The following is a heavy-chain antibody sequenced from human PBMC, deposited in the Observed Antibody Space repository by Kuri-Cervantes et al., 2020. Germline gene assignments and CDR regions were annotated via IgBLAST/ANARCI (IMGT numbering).Heavy chain of an antibody. CDR3: AKYYYDSSGWWLDAFDI. Sequence: SETLSLTCTVSGGSISSGGYYWSWIRQHPGKGLEWIGYIYYSGSTYYNPSLKSRVTISVDTSKNQLSLKLSSVTAADTAVYYCAKYYYDSSGWWLDAFDIWGQGTMVTVSS. V-gene: IGHV4-31*03. CDR2: IYYSGST. J-gene: IGHJ3*02. CDR1: GGSISSGGYY. D-gene: IGHD3-22*01.